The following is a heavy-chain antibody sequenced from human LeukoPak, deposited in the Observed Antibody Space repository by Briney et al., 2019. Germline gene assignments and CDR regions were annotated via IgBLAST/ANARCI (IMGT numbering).Heavy chain of an antibody. Sequence: GGSLRLSCAASGFTFSSYSMNWVRQAPGKGLEWVSSISSSSSYIYYADSVKGRFTISRDNAKNSLYLQMNSLRAEDTAVYYCARPGGGAAPDAFDIWGQGTMVTVSS. J-gene: IGHJ3*02. CDR1: GFTFSSYS. CDR3: ARPGGGAAPDAFDI. V-gene: IGHV3-21*01. D-gene: IGHD1-26*01. CDR2: ISSSSSYI.